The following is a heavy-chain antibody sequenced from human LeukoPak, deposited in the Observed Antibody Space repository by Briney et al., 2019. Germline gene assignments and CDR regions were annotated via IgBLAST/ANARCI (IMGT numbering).Heavy chain of an antibody. CDR1: GGTFSSYS. CDR3: ARVDRYHYYLDV. Sequence: ASVKVSCKAYGGTFSSYSITWVRQAPGQGLEWMGGIMPLFNTANYAQQFQGRVTITTDESTSTAYKELSSLRFEDTAMYYCARVDRYHYYLDVWGKGTTVTVSS. J-gene: IGHJ6*03. V-gene: IGHV1-69*05. CDR2: IMPLFNTA.